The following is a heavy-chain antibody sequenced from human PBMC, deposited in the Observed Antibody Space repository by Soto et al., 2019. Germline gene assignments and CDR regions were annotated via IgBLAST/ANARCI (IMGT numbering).Heavy chain of an antibody. J-gene: IGHJ4*01. Sequence: QVQLVQSGAEVKKPGASVKVSCKASGYTFTNYGINWVRQAPGQGLEWLGWVSAYNGERRYAQRVQARVIMTTDTSTTTAYFESGSLRADVTSVYYCSRGTSIPASGDYWGQGTLVTVSS. CDR2: VSAYNGER. D-gene: IGHD6-6*01. CDR1: GYTFTNYG. V-gene: IGHV1-18*01. CDR3: SRGTSIPASGDY.